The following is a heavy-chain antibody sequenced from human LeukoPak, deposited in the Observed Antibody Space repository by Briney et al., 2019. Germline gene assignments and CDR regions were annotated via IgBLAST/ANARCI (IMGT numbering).Heavy chain of an antibody. D-gene: IGHD2-2*01. J-gene: IGHJ5*02. CDR1: GGTFSSYA. CDR3: ARGYCSSTSCSAFDP. CDR2: ITPIFGTA. V-gene: IGHV1-69*05. Sequence: GASVKVSCKASGGTFSSYAISWVRQAPGQGLEWMGGITPIFGTANYAQKFQGRVTITTDESTSTAYMELSSLRSEDTAVYYCARGYCSSTSCSAFDPWGQGTLVTVSS.